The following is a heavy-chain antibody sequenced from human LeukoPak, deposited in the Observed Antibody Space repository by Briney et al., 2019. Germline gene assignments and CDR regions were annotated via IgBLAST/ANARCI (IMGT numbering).Heavy chain of an antibody. CDR3: ARGAVTTRASWFDP. V-gene: IGHV4-34*01. CDR1: GEPVDRYY. D-gene: IGHD4-11*01. Sequence: SETLSLTCGVYGEPVDRYYWTWIRQPPGKGLEWIGEIRHGGTTNYNPSLKSRVTMSLDTSKNELSMRLTSLTAADTAVYYCARGAVTTRASWFDPWGQGTLVTVSS. J-gene: IGHJ5*02. CDR2: IRHGGTT.